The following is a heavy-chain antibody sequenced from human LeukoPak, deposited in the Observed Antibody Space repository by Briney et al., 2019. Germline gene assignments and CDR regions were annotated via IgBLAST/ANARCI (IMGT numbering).Heavy chain of an antibody. Sequence: SQTLSLTCTVSGGSISSGDYYWSWTRQPPGKGLEWIGYIYYSGSTYYNPSLKSRVTISVDTSKNQFSLKLSSVTAADTAVYYCARGGSWFGELSHFDYWGQGTLVTVSS. D-gene: IGHD3-10*01. CDR2: IYYSGST. CDR1: GGSISSGDYY. J-gene: IGHJ4*02. V-gene: IGHV4-30-4*08. CDR3: ARGGSWFGELSHFDY.